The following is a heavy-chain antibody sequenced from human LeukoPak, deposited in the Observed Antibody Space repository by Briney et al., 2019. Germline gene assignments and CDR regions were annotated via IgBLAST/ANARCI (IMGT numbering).Heavy chain of an antibody. Sequence: GGSLRLSCAASGFIFSGYYMSWIRQAPGKGLEFVAYISSDGSANYYGDSVKGRFSISGDNAQNSVYLEMNNLRPEDTAVYYCAREFWYRFEYWSRGSAVIVSS. CDR3: AREFWYRFEY. J-gene: IGHJ4*02. CDR1: GFIFSGYY. V-gene: IGHV3-11*04. D-gene: IGHD6-13*01. CDR2: ISSDGSAN.